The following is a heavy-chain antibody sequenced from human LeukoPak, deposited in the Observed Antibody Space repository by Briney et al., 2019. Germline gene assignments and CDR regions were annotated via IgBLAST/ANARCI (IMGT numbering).Heavy chain of an antibody. D-gene: IGHD6-13*01. V-gene: IGHV3-21*01. CDR2: ISSSSSYI. CDR3: ARDPLRVDY. Sequence: GGSLSLSCAASGFTFSSYAMSWVRQAPGKGLEWVSSISSSSSYIYYADSVKGRFTISRDNAKNSLYLQMKSLRAEDTAVYYCARDPLRVDYWGQGTLVTVSS. J-gene: IGHJ4*02. CDR1: GFTFSSYA.